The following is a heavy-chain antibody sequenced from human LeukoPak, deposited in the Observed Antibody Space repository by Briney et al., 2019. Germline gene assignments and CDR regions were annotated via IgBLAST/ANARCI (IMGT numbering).Heavy chain of an antibody. Sequence: SETLSLTCTVSGGSISSSDYYWAWIRQPPGKGLGWIASMYYIGNTYYNPSLKSRLTIAVDTSKNQFSLKLSSVTAADTAVYYCARRPAIYTAMVSYYFDYWGQGTLVTVSS. CDR3: ARRPAIYTAMVSYYFDY. V-gene: IGHV4-39*01. CDR2: MYYIGNT. CDR1: GGSISSSDYY. D-gene: IGHD5-18*01. J-gene: IGHJ4*02.